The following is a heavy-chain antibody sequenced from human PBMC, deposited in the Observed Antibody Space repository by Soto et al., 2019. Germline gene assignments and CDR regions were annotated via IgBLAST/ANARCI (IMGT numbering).Heavy chain of an antibody. J-gene: IGHJ4*02. CDR3: ARGIVVVVAATSQYYFDY. D-gene: IGHD2-15*01. Sequence: ASVKVSCKASGYTFTSYGISWVRQAPGQGFEWMGWISAYNGNTNYAQKLQGRVTMTTDTSTSTAYMELRSLRSDDTAVYYCARGIVVVVAATSQYYFDYWGQGTLVTVSS. V-gene: IGHV1-18*01. CDR1: GYTFTSYG. CDR2: ISAYNGNT.